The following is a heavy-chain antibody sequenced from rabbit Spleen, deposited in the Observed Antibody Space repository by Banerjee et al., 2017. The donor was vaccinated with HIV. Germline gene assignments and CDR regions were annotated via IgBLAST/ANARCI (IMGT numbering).Heavy chain of an antibody. CDR2: IYAGSTGTT. J-gene: IGHJ6*01. Sequence: QEQLEESGGDLVKPGASLTLTCTASGFSFSPVNWIYWVRQAPGKGLEWIGTIYAGSTGTTDYARWAKGRFTISKTSSTTVTLQMTSLTAADTATYFCARDTSSSFSSYGMDLWGPGTLVTVS. V-gene: IGHV1S45*01. CDR1: GFSFSPVNW. CDR3: ARDTSSSFSSYGMDL. D-gene: IGHD1-1*01.